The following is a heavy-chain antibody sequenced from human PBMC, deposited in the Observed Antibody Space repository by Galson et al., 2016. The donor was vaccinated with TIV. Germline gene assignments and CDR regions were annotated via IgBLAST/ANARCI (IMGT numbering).Heavy chain of an antibody. V-gene: IGHV3-74*01. J-gene: IGHJ2*01. D-gene: IGHD2-8*02. Sequence: SLRLSCAASGFSFRRYWMHWVRQAPGKGLVWVSHINSDGTNTNFADSVKGRFDISRDNAKNTRDLQMNGLTADDTAVYYCARGPGYCTGGVCYSNWYFDLWGRGTLVTVSS. CDR2: INSDGTNT. CDR3: ARGPGYCTGGVCYSNWYFDL. CDR1: GFSFRRYW.